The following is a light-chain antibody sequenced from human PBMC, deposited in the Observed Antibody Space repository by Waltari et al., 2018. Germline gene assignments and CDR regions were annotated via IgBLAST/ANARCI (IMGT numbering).Light chain of an antibody. J-gene: IGKJ5*01. V-gene: IGKV3-11*01. CDR1: QSVSSY. CDR3: QQRGNSIT. CDR2: DAS. Sequence: EIVLTQSPATLSLSPGERGTLSCRASQSVSSYLAWYQQKPGQAPRLLIYDASNMATGIPTRFSGSGPWTDFTLTISSLEPEDFAVYYCQQRGNSITFGQGTRLEIK.